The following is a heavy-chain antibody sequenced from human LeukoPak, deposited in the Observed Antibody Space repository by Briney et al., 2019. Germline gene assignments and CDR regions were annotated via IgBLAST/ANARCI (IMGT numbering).Heavy chain of an antibody. CDR3: ATTGGDIYYYYMDV. V-gene: IGHV1-8*02. J-gene: IGHJ6*03. CDR2: MNPNSGNT. D-gene: IGHD3-16*01. CDR1: GYTFTDYY. Sequence: ASVKVSCKASGYTFTDYYMHWVRQAPGQGLEWMGWMNPNSGNTGYAQKFQGRVTMTRNTSISTAYMELSSLRSEDTAVYYCATTGGDIYYYYMDVWGKGTTVTISS.